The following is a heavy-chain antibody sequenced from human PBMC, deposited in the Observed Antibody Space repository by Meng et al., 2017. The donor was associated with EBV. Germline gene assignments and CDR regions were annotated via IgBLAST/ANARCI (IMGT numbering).Heavy chain of an antibody. CDR2: LIPMSGAP. J-gene: IGHJ4*02. CDR3: ASESGRGFTPDY. D-gene: IGHD3-10*01. CDR1: GGTFRSDA. V-gene: IGHV1-69*01. Sequence: QGQVQPSGAGGKKPGSWVKVSCRTSGGTFRSDAVSWVRQAPGQGLEWMGGLIPMSGAPHYAPKFQDRVTIIADESTNTHSMELNNLRSEDTAMYYCASESGRGFTPDYWGQGTLVTVSS.